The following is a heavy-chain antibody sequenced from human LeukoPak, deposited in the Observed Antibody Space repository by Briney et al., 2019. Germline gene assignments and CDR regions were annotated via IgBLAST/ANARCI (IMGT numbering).Heavy chain of an antibody. CDR1: GGSFSGYC. Sequence: SETLSLTCAVYGGSFSGYCWSWIRQPPGKGLEWIGEINHSGSTNYNPSLKSRVTISVDTSKNQFSLKLSSVTAADTAVYYCARAYGSGSSYYYYGMDVWGKGTTVTVSS. V-gene: IGHV4-34*01. J-gene: IGHJ6*04. CDR3: ARAYGSGSSYYYYGMDV. CDR2: INHSGST. D-gene: IGHD3-10*01.